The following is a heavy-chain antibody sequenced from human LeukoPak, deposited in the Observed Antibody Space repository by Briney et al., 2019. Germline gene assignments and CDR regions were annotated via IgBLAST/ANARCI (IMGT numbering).Heavy chain of an antibody. J-gene: IGHJ4*02. CDR2: IIPIFGTA. CDR3: AREAYDGYFDY. V-gene: IGHV1-69*05. Sequence: KVSCKASGGTFSSYAISWVRQAPGQGLEWMGGIIPIFGTANYAQKFQGRVTITTDESTSTAHMELSSLRSEDTTVYYCAREAYDGYFDYWGQGTLVTVSS. CDR1: GGTFSSYA. D-gene: IGHD3-22*01.